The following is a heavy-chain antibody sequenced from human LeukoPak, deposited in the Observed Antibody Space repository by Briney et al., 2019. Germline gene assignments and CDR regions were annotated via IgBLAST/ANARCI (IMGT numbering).Heavy chain of an antibody. D-gene: IGHD6-19*01. Sequence: GGSLRLSCSASGFTFSSYAMHWVRQAPGKGLEYVSTISSNGGSTSYADSVRGRFTISRDNSKNTLYLQMSSLRAEDTAVYYCVKDGYSSGWDYFDYWGQGTLVTVPS. V-gene: IGHV3-64D*06. CDR1: GFTFSSYA. CDR3: VKDGYSSGWDYFDY. J-gene: IGHJ4*02. CDR2: ISSNGGST.